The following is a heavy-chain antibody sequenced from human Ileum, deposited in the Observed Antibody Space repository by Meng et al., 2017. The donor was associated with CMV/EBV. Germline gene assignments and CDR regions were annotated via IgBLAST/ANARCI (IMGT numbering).Heavy chain of an antibody. J-gene: IGHJ4*02. V-gene: IGHV4-31*03. Sequence: LSVTCTVSGASLSSGGYYWTWIRQHPGKGLEWMGYIYFGGRALYNPSLKTRLTISMDASANQFALRLTSVTAADTAFYYCARRVCDFWGPGTLVTVSS. CDR2: IYFGGRA. CDR3: ARRVCDF. CDR1: GASLSSGGYY.